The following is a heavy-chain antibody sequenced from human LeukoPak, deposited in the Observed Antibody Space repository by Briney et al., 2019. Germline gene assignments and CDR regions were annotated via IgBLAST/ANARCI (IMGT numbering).Heavy chain of an antibody. V-gene: IGHV3-23*01. CDR1: GFTFITYA. J-gene: IGHJ4*02. D-gene: IGHD3-10*01. CDR2: ISGSGGST. Sequence: PGGSLRLSCAASGFTFITYAMSWVRQAPGKGLEWVSGISGSGGSTYYADSVKGRFTISRDNSKNTLYLEVISLTAEDTAVYYCAKDDAWLRFGEWSQGTLVTVSS. CDR3: AKDDAWLRFGE.